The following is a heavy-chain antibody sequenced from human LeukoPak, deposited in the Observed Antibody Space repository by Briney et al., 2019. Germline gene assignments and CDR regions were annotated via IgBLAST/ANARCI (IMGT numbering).Heavy chain of an antibody. J-gene: IGHJ4*02. CDR3: ARAAGGSGRSDY. CDR2: ISTSSSTI. V-gene: IGHV3-48*04. CDR1: GFTFSSYN. Sequence: GSLRLSCAASGFTFSSYNMNWVRQAPGKGLEWVSYISTSSSTIYYADSVKGRFTISRDDAKNSLYLQMSSLRAEDTAVYYCARAAGGSGRSDYWGQGTLVTVSP. D-gene: IGHD1-26*01.